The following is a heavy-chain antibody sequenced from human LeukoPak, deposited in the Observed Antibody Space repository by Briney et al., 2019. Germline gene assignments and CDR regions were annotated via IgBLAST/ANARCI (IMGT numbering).Heavy chain of an antibody. D-gene: IGHD1/OR15-1a*01. J-gene: IGHJ4*02. CDR1: GFSFSTYA. CDR2: IRDSGGST. V-gene: IGHV3-23*01. CDR3: AKRTDNWNIGGPFDY. Sequence: GGSLRLSWAASGFSFSTYAMSWVRQAPGKGLEWVSAIRDSGGSTYYADSVKARFTISRDNSKSTLFLQMNSLRVEDTAIYYCAKRTDNWNIGGPFDYWGQGTLVTVSS.